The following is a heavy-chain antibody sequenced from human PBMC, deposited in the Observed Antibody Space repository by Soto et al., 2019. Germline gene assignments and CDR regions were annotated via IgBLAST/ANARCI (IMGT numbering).Heavy chain of an antibody. CDR1: GGSISSGGYY. J-gene: IGHJ5*02. D-gene: IGHD3-10*01. Sequence: PSETLSLTCTVSGGSISSGGYYWSWIRQHPGKGLEWIGYIYYSGSTYYNPSLKSRVTISVDTSKNQFSLKLSSVTAADTAVYYCASSGIRWLYNWFDPWGQGTLVTVSS. V-gene: IGHV4-31*03. CDR2: IYYSGST. CDR3: ASSGIRWLYNWFDP.